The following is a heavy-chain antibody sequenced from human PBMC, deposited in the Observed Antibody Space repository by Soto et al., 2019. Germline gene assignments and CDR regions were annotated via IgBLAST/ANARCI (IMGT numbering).Heavy chain of an antibody. Sequence: QFQLVQSGTEVKKPGASVMVSCKSSGYTFASYAISWMRQAPGQGLEWMGWISAYNGNTNYAQKLQGRVTMTTDTSTSTAYMELRSLRSDDTAVYYCARDPPPPEYWGKGTLVTVSS. CDR2: ISAYNGNT. CDR3: ARDPPPPEY. V-gene: IGHV1-18*01. CDR1: GYTFASYA. J-gene: IGHJ4*02.